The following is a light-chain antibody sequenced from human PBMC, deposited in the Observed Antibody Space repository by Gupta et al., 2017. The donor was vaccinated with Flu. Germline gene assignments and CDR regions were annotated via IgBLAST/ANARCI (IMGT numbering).Light chain of an antibody. CDR1: QSVLHITNHNNS. Sequence: DIGMTQVQDSMAGSRAGRENITCKSSQSVLHITNHNNSLSWYQQKPGQPTKLRLFWASTRESGVPDRFSGSGSGTDFTLTVSSLRTEDVAFYYCQPSYSSPYCFGHATRLEIK. CDR3: QPSYSSPYC. J-gene: IGKJ2*03. V-gene: IGKV4-1*01. CDR2: WAS.